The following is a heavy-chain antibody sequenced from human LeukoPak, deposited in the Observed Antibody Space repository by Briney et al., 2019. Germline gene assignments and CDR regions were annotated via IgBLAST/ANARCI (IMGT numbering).Heavy chain of an antibody. CDR3: AREGRPYCSGGSCYSGSLDY. CDR1: VGSISSYY. V-gene: IGHV4-59*01. CDR2: IYYSGST. D-gene: IGHD2-15*01. Sequence: SETLSLTCTVSVGSISSYYWSWIRQPPGKGLEWIGYIYYSGSTNYNPSLKSRVTISVDTSKNQFSLKLSSVTAADTAVYYCAREGRPYCSGGSCYSGSLDYWGQGTLVTVSS. J-gene: IGHJ4*02.